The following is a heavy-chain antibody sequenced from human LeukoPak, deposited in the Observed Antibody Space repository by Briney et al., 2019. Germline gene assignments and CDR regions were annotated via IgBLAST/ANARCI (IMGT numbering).Heavy chain of an antibody. CDR3: ARGTLTTMTIVLFDY. D-gene: IGHD4-17*01. CDR1: GPGSFIGYY. V-gene: IGHV4-34*01. Sequence: SATLSLTCAVSGPGSFIGYYWTWIRQPPGRGLAWIGEVNHNGITNYNPSLKSRLTISLGTSKNQFSLTLTSVTAADSAVYYCARGTLTTMTIVLFDYCNEGSLVTVSS. CDR2: VNHNGIT. J-gene: IGHJ4*02.